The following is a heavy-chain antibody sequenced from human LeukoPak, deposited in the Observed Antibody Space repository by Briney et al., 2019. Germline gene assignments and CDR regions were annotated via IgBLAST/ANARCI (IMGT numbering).Heavy chain of an antibody. CDR1: GFTFSSYS. CDR2: ISSSSSYI. Sequence: GGSLRLSCAASGFTFSSYSMNWVRQAPGKGLEWVSSISSSSSYIYYADSVKGRLTISRDNAKNSLYLQMNRLRAEDTAVYYCAAQIPRFDYWGQGTLVTVSS. CDR3: AAQIPRFDY. D-gene: IGHD2-21*01. V-gene: IGHV3-21*01. J-gene: IGHJ4*02.